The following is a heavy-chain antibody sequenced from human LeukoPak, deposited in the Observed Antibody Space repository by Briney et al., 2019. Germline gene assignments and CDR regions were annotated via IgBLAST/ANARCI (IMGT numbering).Heavy chain of an antibody. J-gene: IGHJ4*02. D-gene: IGHD3-22*01. V-gene: IGHV3-33*01. CDR1: GFTFSSFG. CDR2: IWYDGNNK. CDR3: ARAFTSTGYYYVEY. Sequence: PGGSLRLSCAASGFTFSSFGMHWVRQAPGKGLEWVAVIWYDGNNKYYADSVKGRFTISRDNSKNTLHLQMNSLRAEDTAVYYCARAFTSTGYYYVEYWGQGTLVTVSS.